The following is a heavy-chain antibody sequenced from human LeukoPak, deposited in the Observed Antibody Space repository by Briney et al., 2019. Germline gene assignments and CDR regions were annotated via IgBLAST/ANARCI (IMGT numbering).Heavy chain of an antibody. V-gene: IGHV3-66*01. CDR1: GFTVSSNY. J-gene: IGHJ4*02. CDR3: AREYCSGGSCDTDY. Sequence: GGSLRLSCAASGFTVSSNYMSWVRQAPGKGLEWVSVIYSGGSTYYADSVKGRFTISRDNSKNTLYLQMNSLRAEDTAVYYCAREYCSGGSCDTDYWGQGTLVTVSS. CDR2: IYSGGST. D-gene: IGHD2-15*01.